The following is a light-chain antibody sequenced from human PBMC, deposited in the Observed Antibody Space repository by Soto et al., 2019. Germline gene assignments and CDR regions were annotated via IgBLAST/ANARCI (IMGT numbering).Light chain of an antibody. CDR1: QSVSSY. V-gene: IGKV3-11*01. Sequence: EIVLTQSPATVSLSPGERATLSCRASQSVSSYLAWYQQKPGQAPRLLIYDASNRATCIPARFSGSGYGTDMTLTISSLEPEDFTVYDCQKRRIRHRTFGRGTKAEIK. J-gene: IGKJ1*01. CDR2: DAS. CDR3: QKRRIRHRT.